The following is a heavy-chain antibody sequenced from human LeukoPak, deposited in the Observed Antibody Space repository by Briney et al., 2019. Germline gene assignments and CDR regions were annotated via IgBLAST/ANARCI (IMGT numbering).Heavy chain of an antibody. D-gene: IGHD3-16*01. V-gene: IGHV4-34*01. CDR2: INHSGST. CDR1: GGSFTDYY. CDR3: ARSNSPLGGNWFDP. J-gene: IGHJ5*02. Sequence: PSETLSLTCAVYGGSFTDYYWNWIRQPPGKGLEWIGEINHSGSTNYNPSLRSRVTVSVDTSKNQFSLKLNSVTAADTAAYYCARSNSPLGGNWFDPWGQGTLVTVSS.